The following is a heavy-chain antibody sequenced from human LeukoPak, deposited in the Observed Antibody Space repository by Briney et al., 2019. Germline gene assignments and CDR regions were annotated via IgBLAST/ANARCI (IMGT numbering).Heavy chain of an antibody. CDR3: AKVHSSGWSLVFDY. V-gene: IGHV3-23*01. CDR2: ISGGGGST. Sequence: GGSLRLSCAASGFTFTSYSMNWVRQAPGKGLEWVSTISGGGGSTYYADSVKGRFTISRDNSKNTLYLQVNSLRAEDTAVYYCAKVHSSGWSLVFDYWGQGTLVTVSS. J-gene: IGHJ4*02. D-gene: IGHD6-19*01. CDR1: GFTFTSYS.